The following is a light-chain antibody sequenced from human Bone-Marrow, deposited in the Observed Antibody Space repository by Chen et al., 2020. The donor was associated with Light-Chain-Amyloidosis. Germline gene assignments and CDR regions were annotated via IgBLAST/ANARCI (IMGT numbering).Light chain of an antibody. CDR2: GAS. Sequence: EIVLTQSPGTLSLSPGESATVSCRASQSVSSSYVAWYQQKSGQAPRLLIHGASTRATGIPDRFSGRGSGTDFTLSITRVEAEDCAVYYGQHYDSLLTFGQGTRLDIK. V-gene: IGKV3-20*01. J-gene: IGKJ5*01. CDR3: QHYDSLLT. CDR1: QSVSSSY.